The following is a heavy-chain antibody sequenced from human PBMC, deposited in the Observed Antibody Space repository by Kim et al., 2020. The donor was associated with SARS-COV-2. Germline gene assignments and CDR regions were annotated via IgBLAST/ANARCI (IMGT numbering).Heavy chain of an antibody. Sequence: SSDRYYASAVRGRFTISRDNAKNSHLLQMDSLRGEDTAVCYCARDLQLLDCWGQGPVVTVSA. CDR3: ARDLQLLDC. D-gene: IGHD1-1*01. V-gene: IGHV3-21*01. CDR2: SSDR. J-gene: IGHJ4*02.